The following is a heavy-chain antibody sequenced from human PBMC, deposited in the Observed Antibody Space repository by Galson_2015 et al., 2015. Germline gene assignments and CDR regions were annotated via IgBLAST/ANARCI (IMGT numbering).Heavy chain of an antibody. CDR3: ARGYSSSWYGLEP. CDR1: GFTFSDYY. J-gene: IGHJ5*02. CDR2: ISSSGSSI. V-gene: IGHV3-11*01. D-gene: IGHD6-13*01. Sequence: SLRLSCAASGFTFSDYYMSWIRQAPGEGREWVSYISSSGSSIYYADSVKGRFTISRDNAKNSLYLQMNSLRAEDTAVYYCARGYSSSWYGLEPWGQGTLVTVSS.